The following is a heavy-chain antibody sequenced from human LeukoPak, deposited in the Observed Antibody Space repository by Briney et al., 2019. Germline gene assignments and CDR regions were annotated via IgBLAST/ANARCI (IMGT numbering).Heavy chain of an antibody. Sequence: SQTLSLTCTVSGGSISSGGYYWSWIRQPPGKGLEWIGYIYHSGSTYYNPSLKSRVTISVDRFKNQFSLKLSSVTAADTAVYYCARDLDGYFDYWGQGTLVTVSS. D-gene: IGHD5-24*01. CDR3: ARDLDGYFDY. CDR1: GGSISSGGYY. CDR2: IYHSGST. J-gene: IGHJ4*02. V-gene: IGHV4-30-2*01.